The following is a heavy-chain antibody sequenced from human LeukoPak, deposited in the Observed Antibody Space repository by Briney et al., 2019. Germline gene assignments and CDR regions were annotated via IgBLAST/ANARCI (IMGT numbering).Heavy chain of an antibody. CDR1: GFTFSSYA. J-gene: IGHJ4*02. CDR2: ISDSGGTT. Sequence: GGSLRLSCAASGFTFSSYAMSWVRHAPGEGLEWVSAISDSGGTTYYADSVKGRFTISRDNSKNSLYLQMNSLRTEDTALYYCARKHLESSSWYLPFDYWGQGTLVTVPS. D-gene: IGHD6-13*01. V-gene: IGHV3-23*01. CDR3: ARKHLESSSWYLPFDY.